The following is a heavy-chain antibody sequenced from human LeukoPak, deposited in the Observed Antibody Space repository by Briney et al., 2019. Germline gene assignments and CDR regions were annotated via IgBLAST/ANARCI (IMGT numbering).Heavy chain of an antibody. D-gene: IGHD3-10*01. V-gene: IGHV4-34*01. CDR1: GGSFSGYY. CDR2: INHSGST. CDR3: ARGGITMVRGVFGYYYYGMDV. Sequence: PSETLSLTCAVYGGSFSGYYWSWIRQPPGEGLEWIGEINHSGSTNYNPSLKSRVTISVDTSKSQFSLKLSSVTAADTAVYYCARGGITMVRGVFGYYYYGMDVWGKGTTVTVSS. J-gene: IGHJ6*04.